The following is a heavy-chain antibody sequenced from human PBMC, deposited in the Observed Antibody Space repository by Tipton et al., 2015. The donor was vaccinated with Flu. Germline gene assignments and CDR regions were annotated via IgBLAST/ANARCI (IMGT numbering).Heavy chain of an antibody. CDR1: GGSISGYY. CDR3: ARLVGKYFPSWVDY. J-gene: IGHJ4*02. CDR2: IHTSGST. Sequence: TLSLTCTVSGGSISGYYWTWIRLPAGKGLEWIGRIHTSGSTGYNPSLKSRVTMSVDASKNQFSLQLNSVTAADTAVYYCARLVGKYFPSWVDYWGQGSLVTVSS. D-gene: IGHD1-1*01. V-gene: IGHV4-4*07.